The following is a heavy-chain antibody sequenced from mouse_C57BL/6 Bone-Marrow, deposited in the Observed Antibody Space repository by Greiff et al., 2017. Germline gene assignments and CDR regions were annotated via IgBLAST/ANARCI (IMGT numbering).Heavy chain of an antibody. CDR2: IWGGGSP. CDR1: GFSLTSYG. V-gene: IGHV2-9*01. Sequence: VQLVESGPGLVAPSQRLSITCTVSGFSLTSYGVDWVRQPPGKGLEWLGVIWGGGSPNYNSAIMSRQSISKDNSKGQVFLTMNSLQTYDKAMYYCAKNYYGRGAWFDYWGQGTLVTVSA. D-gene: IGHD1-1*01. J-gene: IGHJ3*01. CDR3: AKNYYGRGAWFDY.